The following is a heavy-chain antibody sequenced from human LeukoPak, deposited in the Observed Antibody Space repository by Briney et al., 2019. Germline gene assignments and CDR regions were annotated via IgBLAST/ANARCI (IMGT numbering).Heavy chain of an antibody. CDR2: INHSGST. CDR3: ARGLYDFWSGYYSPPLGY. CDR1: GGSFSGYY. D-gene: IGHD3-3*01. Sequence: SETLSLTCAVYGGSFSGYYWSWIRQPPGKGLEWIGEINHSGSTNYNLSPKSRVTISVDTSKNQFSLKLSSVTAADTAVYYCARGLYDFWSGYYSPPLGYWCQGTLVTVSS. J-gene: IGHJ4*02. V-gene: IGHV4-34*01.